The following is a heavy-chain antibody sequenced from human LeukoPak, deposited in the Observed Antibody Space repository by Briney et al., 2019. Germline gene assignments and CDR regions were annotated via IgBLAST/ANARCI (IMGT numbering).Heavy chain of an antibody. CDR2: IYYSGST. CDR1: GGSISSYY. CDR3: ARALYYHDSSGYLLYYFDY. V-gene: IGHV4-59*01. Sequence: SETLSLTCTVSGGSISSYYWSWIRQPPGKGLEWIGYIYYSGSTNYNPSLKSRVTISVDTSKNQFSLKLSSVTAADTAVYYCARALYYHDSSGYLLYYFDYWGQGTLVTVSS. D-gene: IGHD3-22*01. J-gene: IGHJ4*02.